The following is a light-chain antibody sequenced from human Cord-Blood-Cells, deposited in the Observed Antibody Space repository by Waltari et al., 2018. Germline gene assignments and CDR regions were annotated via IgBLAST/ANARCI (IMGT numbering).Light chain of an antibody. Sequence: DIQMTQSPSTLSASVGGRVTTTCRASQSISSWLAWYQQKPGKAPKLLIYKASSLESGVPSRFSGSGSGTEFTLTISSLQPDDFATYYCQQYNSYTWTFGQGTKVEIK. CDR1: QSISSW. CDR3: QQYNSYTWT. V-gene: IGKV1-5*03. CDR2: KAS. J-gene: IGKJ1*01.